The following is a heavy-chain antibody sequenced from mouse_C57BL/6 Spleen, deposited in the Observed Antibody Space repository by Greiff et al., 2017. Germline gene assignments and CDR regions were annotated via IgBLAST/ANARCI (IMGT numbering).Heavy chain of an antibody. CDR1: GYAFSSSW. CDR3: ARYDGYYVDFDY. V-gene: IGHV1-82*01. J-gene: IGHJ2*01. Sequence: QVQLQQSGPELVKPGASVKISCKASGYAFSSSWMNWVKQRPGKSLEWIGRIYPGDGDTNYNGKFKGKATLTADKSSSTAYMQLSSRTSEDSAVYFCARYDGYYVDFDYWGQGTTLTVSS. D-gene: IGHD2-3*01. CDR2: IYPGDGDT.